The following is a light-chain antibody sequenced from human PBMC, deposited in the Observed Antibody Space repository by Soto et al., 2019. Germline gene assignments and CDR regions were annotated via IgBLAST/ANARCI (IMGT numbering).Light chain of an antibody. V-gene: IGKV1-5*03. CDR2: KAS. Sequence: DIQMTQSPSTLSASVGDRVTITCRASQSISSWLAWYQQKPGKAPKLLIYKASTLESGVPSRFSGSESGTEFTLTISSLQPDDFATYYCQQYNSYSEAFGQGTKVDIK. CDR1: QSISSW. CDR3: QQYNSYSEA. J-gene: IGKJ1*01.